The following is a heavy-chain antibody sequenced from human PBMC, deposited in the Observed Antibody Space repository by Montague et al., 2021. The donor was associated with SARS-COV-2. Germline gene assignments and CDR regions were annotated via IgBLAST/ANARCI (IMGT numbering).Heavy chain of an antibody. V-gene: IGHV4-61*02. CDR1: GGSITCGSYY. J-gene: IGHJ6*03. CDR2: IYTSGST. Sequence: TLSLTCTVSGGSITCGSYYWSWIRQPAGKGLEWIGRIYTSGSTNYNPSLKSRVTISVDTSKNQLSLKLSSVTAADTAVYYCARDAFFRTYYDFWSGYPERGYMDVWGKGTTVTVSS. D-gene: IGHD3-3*01. CDR3: ARDAFFRTYYDFWSGYPERGYMDV.